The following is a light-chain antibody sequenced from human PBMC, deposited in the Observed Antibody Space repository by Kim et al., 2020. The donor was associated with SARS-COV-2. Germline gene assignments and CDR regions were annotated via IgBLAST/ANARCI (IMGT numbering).Light chain of an antibody. V-gene: IGKV4-1*01. J-gene: IGKJ4*01. CDR2: WTS. Sequence: DIVMTQSPDSLAVSLGERATINCKSSQSVLHSSNNKNYLSWYQQKPGQPPKLLISWTSTRESGVPDRFSGSGSGTDFTLTISSLQAEDVAVYYCQQFYSTPLTFGGGTKVDIK. CDR1: QSVLHSSNNKNY. CDR3: QQFYSTPLT.